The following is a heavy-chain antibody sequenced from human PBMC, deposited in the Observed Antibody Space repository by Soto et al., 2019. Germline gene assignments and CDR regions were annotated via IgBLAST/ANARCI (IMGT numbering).Heavy chain of an antibody. CDR1: GFTFRNYA. CDR2: ISGSGGST. V-gene: IGHV3-23*01. Sequence: TGGSLRLSCAASGFTFRNYAVTWVRQAPGKGLEWVSTISGSGGSTYYADSVKGRFTISRDNSKNTLYLQMNSLRAEDTAVYYCAKDQGSSWYEIDYWGQGTLVTVSS. J-gene: IGHJ4*02. CDR3: AKDQGSSWYEIDY. D-gene: IGHD6-13*01.